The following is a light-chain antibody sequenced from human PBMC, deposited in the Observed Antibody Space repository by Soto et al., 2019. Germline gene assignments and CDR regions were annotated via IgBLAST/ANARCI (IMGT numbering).Light chain of an antibody. CDR3: QSYDTNTFYV. Sequence: NFMLTQPHSVSNSPGKTITISFTGTGGKIASNYVQWYQQRPDSAPTPVIYEDNQGPSGVPDRFSASIDTSTNSASLVISGLKVEDEADYYRQSYDTNTFYVFRTGTKLTVL. V-gene: IGLV6-57*02. CDR2: EDN. CDR1: GGKIASNY. J-gene: IGLJ1*01.